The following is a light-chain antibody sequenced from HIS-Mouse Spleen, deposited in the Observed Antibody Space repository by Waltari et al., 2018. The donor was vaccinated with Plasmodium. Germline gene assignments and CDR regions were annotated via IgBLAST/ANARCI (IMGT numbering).Light chain of an antibody. J-gene: IGLJ3*02. Sequence: QSVLTQPPSASGTPGQRVPISCSGSRPNLGSHYVHWYQQLPGTAPKLLIYRNNQRPSGVPDRFSGSKSGTSASLAISGLRSEDEADYYCAAWDDSLSGWVFGGGTKLTVL. V-gene: IGLV1-47*01. CDR1: RPNLGSHY. CDR2: RNN. CDR3: AAWDDSLSGWV.